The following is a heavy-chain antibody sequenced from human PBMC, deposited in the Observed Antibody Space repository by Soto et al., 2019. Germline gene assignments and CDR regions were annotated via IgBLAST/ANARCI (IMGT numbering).Heavy chain of an antibody. D-gene: IGHD1-1*01. J-gene: IGHJ4*02. V-gene: IGHV4-39*01. Sequence: PSETLSLTCTVFTDSNNFSNSYWGWIRQPPGEGLQWIGSSSYNGGTFFNPSLKGRVDISIDASKRQSSLQVTSVTAADSAVYYCARHRIEVVWRGFDYWRQGRPVTVSS. CDR3: ARHRIEVVWRGFDY. CDR1: TDSNNFSNSY. CDR2: SSYNGGT.